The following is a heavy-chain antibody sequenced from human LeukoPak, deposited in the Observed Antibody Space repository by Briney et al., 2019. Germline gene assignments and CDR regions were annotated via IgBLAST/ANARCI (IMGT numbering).Heavy chain of an antibody. Sequence: QPGRSLRLSCAASGFTFDDYAVHWVRHAPGKGLEWVSGISWNSGSIGYADSVKGRFTISRDNAKNSLYLQMNSLRAEDTALYYCAKDMSYDSSGYSNWFDPWGQGTLVTVSS. CDR2: ISWNSGSI. V-gene: IGHV3-9*01. J-gene: IGHJ5*02. D-gene: IGHD3-22*01. CDR3: AKDMSYDSSGYSNWFDP. CDR1: GFTFDDYA.